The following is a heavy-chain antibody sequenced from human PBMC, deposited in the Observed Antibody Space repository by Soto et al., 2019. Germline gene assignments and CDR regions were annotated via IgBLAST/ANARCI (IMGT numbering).Heavy chain of an antibody. V-gene: IGHV1-46*01. Sequence: ASVKVSCKASGDTFTDYYIHWVRQAPGQGLEWMGTVNPSGGHTTYAQHFLGRVTMTRDTSTSTLYMELTSLTSDDTAIYYCASGGHVVVVTAALDYWGQRTLVTVSS. D-gene: IGHD2-21*02. CDR3: ASGGHVVVVTAALDY. CDR1: GDTFTDYY. CDR2: VNPSGGHT. J-gene: IGHJ4*02.